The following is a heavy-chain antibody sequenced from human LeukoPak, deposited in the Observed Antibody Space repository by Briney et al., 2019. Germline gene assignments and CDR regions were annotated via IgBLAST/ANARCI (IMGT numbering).Heavy chain of an antibody. Sequence: PGGSLRLSCTASGFTFSNYRMSWVRQAPGKGLEWVANIKQDGSEKYYVDSVKGRFTLSRDNAKNSLYLQMNSLRAEDTAVYYCAREGRFFDWFLDGGWFDPWGQGTLVTVSS. CDR1: GFTFSNYR. CDR2: IKQDGSEK. CDR3: AREGRFFDWFLDGGWFDP. J-gene: IGHJ5*02. D-gene: IGHD3-9*01. V-gene: IGHV3-7*01.